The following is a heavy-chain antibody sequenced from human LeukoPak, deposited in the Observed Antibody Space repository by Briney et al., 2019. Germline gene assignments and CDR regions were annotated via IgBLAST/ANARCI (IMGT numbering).Heavy chain of an antibody. CDR1: GFTFSSYA. D-gene: IGHD3-3*01. V-gene: IGHV3-23*01. Sequence: PGGSLRLSCAASGFTFSSYAMSWVRQAPGKGLEWVSAISGSGGSTYYADSVKGRFTISRDNSKNTLYLQMNSLRAEDTAVYYCAKDPRPNVLRFLESCWGQGTLVTVSS. CDR2: ISGSGGST. J-gene: IGHJ4*02. CDR3: AKDPRPNVLRFLESC.